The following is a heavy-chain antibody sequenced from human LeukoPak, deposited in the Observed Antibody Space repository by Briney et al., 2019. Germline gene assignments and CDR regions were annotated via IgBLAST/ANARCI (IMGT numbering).Heavy chain of an antibody. D-gene: IGHD2-2*03. J-gene: IGHJ3*02. V-gene: IGHV4-34*01. Sequence: SETLSLTCAVYGGSFSGYYWSWMRQPPGKGLEWIGEINHSGSTNYNPSLKSRVTISVDTTKNQFSLKLSSVTAADTAVYYCARHIGYCSSTSCYHDAFDIWGQGTMVTVSS. CDR2: INHSGST. CDR1: GGSFSGYY. CDR3: ARHIGYCSSTSCYHDAFDI.